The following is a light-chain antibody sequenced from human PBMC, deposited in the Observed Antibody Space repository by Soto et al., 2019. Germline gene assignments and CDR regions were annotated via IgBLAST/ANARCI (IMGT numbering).Light chain of an antibody. CDR3: QSYDSSLSGLGVV. CDR2: GNS. V-gene: IGLV1-40*01. Sequence: QSVLTQPPSVSGAPGQRVTISCTGSSSNIGAGYDVHWYQQLPGTAPKLLIYGNSNRPSGVPDRFSGSKSGTSASLAITGLQAEDEADYYCQSYDSSLSGLGVVFGGGTKLTVL. J-gene: IGLJ2*01. CDR1: SSNIGAGYD.